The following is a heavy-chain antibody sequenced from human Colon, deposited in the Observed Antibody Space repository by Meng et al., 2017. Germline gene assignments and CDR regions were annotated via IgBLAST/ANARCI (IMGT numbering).Heavy chain of an antibody. Sequence: GESLKISCAASGFTVSNNYISWVRQAPGKGLEWVPLIYSAGSTYYADSVKGRFTISRDNSKNTVYLQMDSLRAEDTAVYYCARHVHYWGQGTLVTVSS. J-gene: IGHJ4*02. CDR3: ARHVHY. V-gene: IGHV3-66*02. D-gene: IGHD2-8*01. CDR2: IYSAGST. CDR1: GFTVSNNY.